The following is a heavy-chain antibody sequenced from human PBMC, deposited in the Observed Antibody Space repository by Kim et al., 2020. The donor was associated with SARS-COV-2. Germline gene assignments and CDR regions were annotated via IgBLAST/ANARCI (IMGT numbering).Heavy chain of an antibody. J-gene: IGHJ5*02. V-gene: IGHV3-53*01. Sequence: GGSLRLSCAASGFTVSSNYMSWVRQAPEKGLEWVSVIYSGGSTYYADSVKGRFTISRDNSKNTLYLQMNSLRAEDTAVYYCAGGVDPSWFDPWGQGTLVTVSS. CDR1: GFTVSSNY. D-gene: IGHD5-12*01. CDR2: IYSGGST. CDR3: AGGVDPSWFDP.